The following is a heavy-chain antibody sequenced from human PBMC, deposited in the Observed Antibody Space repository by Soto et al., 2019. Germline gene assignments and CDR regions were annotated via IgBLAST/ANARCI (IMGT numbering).Heavy chain of an antibody. CDR1: GFTFNNYE. V-gene: IGHV3-48*03. Sequence: EVQLVESGGDLVQPGGSLRLSCAASGFTFNNYEMNWVRQAPGKGLEWVSYISSSGTTIYYADSVKGRFTISRDNAKNSLYLQMNSLRAEDTAVYYCARGDYYDSSGYFYCYWGQGTLVTVSS. CDR2: ISSSGTTI. CDR3: ARGDYYDSSGYFYCY. D-gene: IGHD3-22*01. J-gene: IGHJ4*02.